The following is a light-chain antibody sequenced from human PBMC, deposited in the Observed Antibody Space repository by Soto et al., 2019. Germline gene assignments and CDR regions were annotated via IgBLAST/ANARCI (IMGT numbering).Light chain of an antibody. CDR1: QSVSNSY. CDR2: GTS. J-gene: IGKJ1*01. Sequence: EIVLTQSPGTLSLSPGERATLSCRASQSVSNSYLAWYQQKPGQAPRLLIYGTSSRATGIPDRFSGSGSGTDFTLTISRLEPEDFAVYYCQQSASLWTFGQGTKVEIK. V-gene: IGKV3-20*01. CDR3: QQSASLWT.